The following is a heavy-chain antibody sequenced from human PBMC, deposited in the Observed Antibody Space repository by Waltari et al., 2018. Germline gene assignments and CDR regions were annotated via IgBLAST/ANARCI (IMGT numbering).Heavy chain of an antibody. CDR3: ARKAGSGYPYGPFYYDN. CDR2: INVDGGYM. D-gene: IGHD5-12*01. Sequence: EVHLAESGGGVVQPGGSLRLSCTGSGFRFGDYWMHWVRQAPGKGLVCGSRINVDGGYMRYGDSVKGRFTISRDNAKNTVFLQLNSLRADDTAVYFCARKAGSGYPYGPFYYDNWGQGTLVTVSS. V-gene: IGHV3-74*01. CDR1: GFRFGDYW. J-gene: IGHJ4*02.